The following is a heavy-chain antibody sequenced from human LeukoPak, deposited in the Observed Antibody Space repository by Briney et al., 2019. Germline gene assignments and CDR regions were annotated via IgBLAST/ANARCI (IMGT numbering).Heavy chain of an antibody. V-gene: IGHV1-8*01. CDR2: MNPNSGNT. CDR1: GYPYTSYD. J-gene: IGHJ5*02. D-gene: IGHD1-26*01. Sequence: ASVKVSCKASGYPYTSYDINWVGQATGQGLEWMGWMNPNSGNTGYAQKFQGRVTMTRNTSISTAYMELSSVRSEDAGGSHGARASRARQEPVPFLLSFDPWGQGTLVTVSS. CDR3: ARASRARQEPVPFLLSFDP.